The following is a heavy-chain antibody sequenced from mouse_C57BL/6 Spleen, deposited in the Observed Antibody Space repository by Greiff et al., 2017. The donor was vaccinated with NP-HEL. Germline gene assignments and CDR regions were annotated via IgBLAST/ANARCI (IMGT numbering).Heavy chain of an antibody. J-gene: IGHJ3*01. CDR2: IHPNSGST. V-gene: IGHV1-64*01. CDR1: GYTFTSYW. CDR3: ARRYYDYDDAAWFAY. D-gene: IGHD2-4*01. Sequence: QVQLQQPGAELVKPGASVKLSCKASGYTFTSYWMHWVKQRPGQGLEWIGMIHPNSGSTNYNEKFKSKATLTVDKSSSTAYMQLSSLTSEDSAVYYCARRYYDYDDAAWFAYWGQGTLVTVSA.